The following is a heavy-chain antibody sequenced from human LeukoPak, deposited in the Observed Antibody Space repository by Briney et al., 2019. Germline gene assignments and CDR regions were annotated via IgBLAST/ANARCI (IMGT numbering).Heavy chain of an antibody. CDR3: ARGATPDYYYYYYMDV. J-gene: IGHJ6*03. V-gene: IGHV1-18*01. CDR1: GYTFTSYD. CDR2: IGAYNGNT. Sequence: ASVKVSCKASGYTFTSYDINWVRQATGQGLEWMGWIGAYNGNTNYAQKLQGRVTMTTDTSTSTAYMELRSLRSDDTAVYYRARGATPDYYYYYYMDVWGKGTTVTVSS. D-gene: IGHD1-26*01.